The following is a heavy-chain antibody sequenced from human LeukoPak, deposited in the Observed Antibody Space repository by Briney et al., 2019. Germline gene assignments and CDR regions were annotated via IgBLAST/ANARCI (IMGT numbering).Heavy chain of an antibody. CDR1: GFTFSSYG. D-gene: IGHD6-19*01. Sequence: GGSLRLSCAASGFTFSSYGMHWVRQAPGKGLEWVAFIRYDGSNKYYADSVKGRFTISRDNSKNTLYLQMNSLRAEDTAVYYCAKMNTRGSGWYYYYYMDVWGKGTTVTISS. CDR2: IRYDGSNK. CDR3: AKMNTRGSGWYYYYYMDV. V-gene: IGHV3-30*02. J-gene: IGHJ6*03.